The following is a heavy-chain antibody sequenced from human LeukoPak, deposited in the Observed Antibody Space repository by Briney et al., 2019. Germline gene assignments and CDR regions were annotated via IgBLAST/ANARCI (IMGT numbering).Heavy chain of an antibody. V-gene: IGHV1-69*04. CDR1: GGTFSSYA. D-gene: IGHD3-9*01. J-gene: IGHJ6*02. CDR3: ASSLTYYDILTGLNYYYYGMDV. Sequence: SVKISCKASGGTFSSYAISWVRQAPGQGLEWMGRIIPILGIANYAQKFQGRVTITADKSTSTAYMELSSLRSEDTAVYYCASSLTYYDILTGLNYYYYGMDVWGQGTTVTVSS. CDR2: IIPILGIA.